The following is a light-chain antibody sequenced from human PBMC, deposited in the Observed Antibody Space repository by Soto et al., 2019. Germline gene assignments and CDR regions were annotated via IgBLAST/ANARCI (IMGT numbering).Light chain of an antibody. CDR2: EVS. CDR1: SSDVGGYNY. CDR3: SSYAGSNNQV. Sequence: QSVLTQPPSASGSPGQSVTISCTRTSSDVGGYNYVSWYQQHPGRAPKLMIYEVSKRPSGVPDRFSGSKSGNTASLTVSGLQTEDEADYYCSSYAGSNNQVFGTGTKLTVL. J-gene: IGLJ1*01. V-gene: IGLV2-8*01.